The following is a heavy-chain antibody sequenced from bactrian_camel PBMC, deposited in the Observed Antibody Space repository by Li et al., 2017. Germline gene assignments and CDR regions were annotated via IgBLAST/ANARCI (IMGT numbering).Heavy chain of an antibody. J-gene: IGHJ4*01. Sequence: DVQLVESGGGAVMAGGSLKLSCEASGYKYDMCMGWFRQAPGMEREGVAVLYTGGGATSYVDSVRGRFTISQDKTENTVYLHMASLIPEDTAMNYCATGHLNIHLWLGYVPPAYAFSNWGQGTQVTVS. CDR1: GYKYDMC. D-gene: IGHD1*01. CDR2: LYTGGGAT. V-gene: IGHV3S40*01. CDR3: ATGHLNIHLWLGYVPPAYAFSN.